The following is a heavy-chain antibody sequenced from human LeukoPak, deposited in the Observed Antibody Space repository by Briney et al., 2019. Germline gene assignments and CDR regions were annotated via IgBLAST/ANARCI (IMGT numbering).Heavy chain of an antibody. D-gene: IGHD4-17*01. CDR3: ARDTSVTPFDI. V-gene: IGHV3-7*01. Sequence: GGSLRLPCAASRFTLSSHWMSWVRQAPGKGLEWVANIKQDGSEIHYVDSVKGRFTISRDNAKNSLYLQMNSLRAEDTAVYYCARDTSVTPFDIWGQGTMVTVSS. J-gene: IGHJ3*02. CDR2: IKQDGSEI. CDR1: RFTLSSHW.